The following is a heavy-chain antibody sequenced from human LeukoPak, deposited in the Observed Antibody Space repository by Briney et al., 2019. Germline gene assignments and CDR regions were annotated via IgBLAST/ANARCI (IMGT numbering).Heavy chain of an antibody. CDR2: IYYSGST. D-gene: IGHD4-23*01. CDR3: ARDPAYGGNPGFDY. Sequence: SETLSLTCTVSGGSISSGDYYWSWIRQPPGKGLEWIGYIYYSGSTYYNPSLKSRVTISVDTSKNQFSLKLSSVTAADTAVYYCARDPAYGGNPGFDYWGQGTLSPSPQ. V-gene: IGHV4-30-4*08. J-gene: IGHJ4*02. CDR1: GGSISSGDYY.